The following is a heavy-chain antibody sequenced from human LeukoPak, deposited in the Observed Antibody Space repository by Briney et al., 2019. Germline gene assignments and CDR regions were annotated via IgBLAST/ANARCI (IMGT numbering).Heavy chain of an antibody. D-gene: IGHD3-9*01. CDR1: GGSIISSSYY. J-gene: IGHJ4*02. V-gene: IGHV4-39*01. Sequence: PSETLSLTCTVSGGSIISSSYYWGWIRQPPGKGLEWIGSIYYSGSTYYNPSLKSRVTISVDTSKNQFSLKLSSVTAADTAVYYCARYLRYGDTRAFDYWGQGTLVTVSS. CDR3: ARYLRYGDTRAFDY. CDR2: IYYSGST.